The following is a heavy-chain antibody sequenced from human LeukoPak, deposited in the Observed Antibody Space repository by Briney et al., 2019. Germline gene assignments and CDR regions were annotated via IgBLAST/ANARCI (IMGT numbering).Heavy chain of an antibody. V-gene: IGHV3-21*04. Sequence: GGSLRLSCAASGFTFSSYSMNWVRQAPGKGLEWVSSISSSSSYIYYADSVKGRFTISRDNAKNSLYLQMNSLRAEDTALYYCAKTYYYDSSGYSFDYWGQGTLVTVSS. CDR1: GFTFSSYS. D-gene: IGHD3-22*01. J-gene: IGHJ4*02. CDR2: ISSSSSYI. CDR3: AKTYYYDSSGYSFDY.